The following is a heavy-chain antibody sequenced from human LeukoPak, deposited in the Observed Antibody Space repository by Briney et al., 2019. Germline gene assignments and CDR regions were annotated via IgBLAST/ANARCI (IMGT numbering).Heavy chain of an antibody. V-gene: IGHV1-18*01. CDR3: ARDQTSLHYYYYGMDV. J-gene: IGHJ6*02. Sequence: ASMKVSCKASGYTFTSYGISWVRQAPRQGLEWMGWISAYNGNTNYAQKLQGRVTMTTDTSTSTAYMELRSLRSDDTAVYYCARDQTSLHYYYYGMDVWGQGTTVTVSS. D-gene: IGHD1-26*01. CDR2: ISAYNGNT. CDR1: GYTFTSYG.